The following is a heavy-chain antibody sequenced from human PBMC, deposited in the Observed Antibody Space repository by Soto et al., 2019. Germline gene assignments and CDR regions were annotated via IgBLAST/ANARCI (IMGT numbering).Heavy chain of an antibody. CDR3: AKDKMVRERNYYGMDV. Sequence: EVQLVESGGVVVQPGGSLRLSCAASGFTFDDYTMYWVRQAPGKGLEWVSLISWDGGSTYYADSVKGRFTISRDNSKNSLYLQMNSLRTEDTALYYCAKDKMVRERNYYGMDVWGQGTTVTVSS. J-gene: IGHJ6*02. D-gene: IGHD3-10*01. CDR2: ISWDGGST. CDR1: GFTFDDYT. V-gene: IGHV3-43*01.